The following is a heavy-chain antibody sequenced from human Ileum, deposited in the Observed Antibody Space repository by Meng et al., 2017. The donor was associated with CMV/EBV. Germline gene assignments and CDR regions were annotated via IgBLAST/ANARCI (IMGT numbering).Heavy chain of an antibody. Sequence: GESLKISCLASGFTFSTYWMHWVRHAPGKGLVWVSRINSDGTYTSYAGSVKGRFTISRDNAKNTVNLQMNSLRVEDTAVYYCARVSGDSGGYRYYYGMDVWAQGTSVTVSS. CDR1: GFTFSTYW. CDR2: INSDGTYT. D-gene: IGHD3-22*01. CDR3: ARVSGDSGGYRYYYGMDV. V-gene: IGHV3-74*01. J-gene: IGHJ6*02.